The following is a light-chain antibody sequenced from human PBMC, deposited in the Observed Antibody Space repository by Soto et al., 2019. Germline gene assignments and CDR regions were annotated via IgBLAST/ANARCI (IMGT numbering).Light chain of an antibody. J-gene: IGKJ1*01. CDR3: HQYKTSWT. Sequence: DIQMTQSPSTLSASIGDRVTITFRASQNVGMWLAWYQLRQGKPPKLLMHGASRLESGVPSRFSGSGSSTEFTLNITGLQPDDFATYYCHQYKTSWTVGHRTQVDIK. V-gene: IGKV1-5*01. CDR1: QNVGMW. CDR2: GAS.